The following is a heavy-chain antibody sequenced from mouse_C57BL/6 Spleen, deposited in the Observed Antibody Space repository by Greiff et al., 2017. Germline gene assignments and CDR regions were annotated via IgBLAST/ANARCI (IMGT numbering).Heavy chain of an antibody. D-gene: IGHD1-1*01. CDR3: ARSHYYGISYCDY. CDR2: IWSGGST. CDR1: GFSLTSYG. Sequence: VQLQQSGPGLVQPSQSLSITCTVSGFSLTSYGVHWVRQSPGKGLEWLGVIWSGGSTDYNAAFISRLSNSKDNSKSQVFFKMNSLQAYDTAIYYCARSHYYGISYCDYWGQGPTLTVSS. J-gene: IGHJ2*01. V-gene: IGHV2-2*01.